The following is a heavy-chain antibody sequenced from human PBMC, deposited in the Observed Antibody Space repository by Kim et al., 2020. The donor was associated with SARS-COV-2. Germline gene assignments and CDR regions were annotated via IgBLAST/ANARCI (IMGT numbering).Heavy chain of an antibody. CDR2: IFSNGRT. J-gene: IGHJ4*02. CDR3: AGFSPQYISGWSYYDY. D-gene: IGHD6-19*01. V-gene: IGHV3-53*01. Sequence: GGSLRLSCAASDFTVSTNYMAWVRQAPGKGLEWVSVIFSNGRTHYTDSVKGRFTISRDNSRDTLYLQMNSLRAEDTAVYYCAGFSPQYISGWSYYDYWGQGTLLTVPS. CDR1: DFTVSTNY.